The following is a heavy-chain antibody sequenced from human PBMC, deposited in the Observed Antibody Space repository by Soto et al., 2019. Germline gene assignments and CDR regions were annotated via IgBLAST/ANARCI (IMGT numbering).Heavy chain of an antibody. V-gene: IGHV3-33*01. J-gene: IGHJ4*02. CDR1: GFTFSSYG. CDR3: ARDLDGGFGESAWYDY. Sequence: QVQLVESGGGVVQPGRSLRLSCAASGFTFSSYGMHWVRQAPGKGLEWVAVIWYDGSNKYYADSVKGRFTISRDNSKNTLYLQMNSLRAEDTAVYYCARDLDGGFGESAWYDYWGQGTLVTVSS. CDR2: IWYDGSNK. D-gene: IGHD3-10*01.